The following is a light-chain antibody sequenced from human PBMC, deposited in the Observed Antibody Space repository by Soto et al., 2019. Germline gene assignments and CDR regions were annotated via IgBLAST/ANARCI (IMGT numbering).Light chain of an antibody. CDR2: EGS. CDR1: SSDVGSYNF. Sequence: QSALTQPASVSGSPGQSITISCTGTSSDVGSYNFVSWYQQHPGKAPKLIIYEGSKRPSGVSDRFSGSKSGNTASLTVSGLQAEDEADYFCCSYAGSSTLVFGGGTKVTVL. CDR3: CSYAGSSTLV. V-gene: IGLV2-23*01. J-gene: IGLJ2*01.